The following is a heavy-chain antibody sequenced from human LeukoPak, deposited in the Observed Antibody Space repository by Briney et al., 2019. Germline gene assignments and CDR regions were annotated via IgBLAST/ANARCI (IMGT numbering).Heavy chain of an antibody. Sequence: ASVKVSCKASGYTFTSYGISWVRQAPGQGLEWMGWISAYNGNTNYAQKLQGRVTMTTDTPTSTAYMELRSLRSDDTAVYYCAREMGATAPEAFDIWGQGTMATVSS. J-gene: IGHJ3*02. V-gene: IGHV1-18*01. CDR2: ISAYNGNT. CDR3: AREMGATAPEAFDI. CDR1: GYTFTSYG. D-gene: IGHD1-26*01.